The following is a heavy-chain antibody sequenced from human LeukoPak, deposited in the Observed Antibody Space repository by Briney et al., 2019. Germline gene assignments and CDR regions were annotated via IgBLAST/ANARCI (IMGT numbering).Heavy chain of an antibody. CDR3: ARGAGVSGHLSGADY. Sequence: GGSLRLSCAASGFTFSSYAMSWVRQAPGKGLEWVSAISGSGGSTYYADSVKGRFTISRDNSKNTLYLQMNSLRAEDTAIYYCARGAGVSGHLSGADYWGQGTPVTVSS. CDR1: GFTFSSYA. J-gene: IGHJ4*02. V-gene: IGHV3-23*01. CDR2: ISGSGGST. D-gene: IGHD3-10*01.